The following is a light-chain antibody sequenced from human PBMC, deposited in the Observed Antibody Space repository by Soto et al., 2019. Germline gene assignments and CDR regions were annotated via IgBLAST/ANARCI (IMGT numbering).Light chain of an antibody. V-gene: IGKV3-15*01. CDR1: QSVYSS. J-gene: IGKJ1*01. CDR2: GAS. CDR3: QQYNNWPPWT. Sequence: ETVMTQSPATLSVSPGERATLSCRASQSVYSSLAWYQQKPGQAPRLLSYGASTRATNIPARFSGSGSGTEFTLTISRLQSEDFAVYYCQQYNNWPPWTFGQGTKVDIK.